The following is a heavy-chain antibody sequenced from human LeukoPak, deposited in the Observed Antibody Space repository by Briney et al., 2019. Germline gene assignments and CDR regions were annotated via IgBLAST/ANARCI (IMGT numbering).Heavy chain of an antibody. CDR2: INPNSGGT. CDR3: ARPNVAFDAFDI. J-gene: IGHJ3*02. D-gene: IGHD1-1*01. CDR1: GYTFTGSF. Sequence: ASVKVSCKASGYTFTGSFIHWVRQAPGQGLEWMGWINPNSGGTNYAQKFQGRVTMTRDTSISTAYMELSRLRSDDTAVYYCARPNVAFDAFDIWGQGTMVTVSS. V-gene: IGHV1-2*02.